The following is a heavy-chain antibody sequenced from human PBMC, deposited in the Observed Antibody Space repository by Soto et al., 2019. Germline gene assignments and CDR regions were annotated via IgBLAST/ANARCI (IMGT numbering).Heavy chain of an antibody. CDR1: GFSLTTSGVG. Sequence: QITLNESGPTVVRPTETLTLTCRFSGFSLTTSGVGVGWIRQSPGKAPEWLALIYWEDDKRYSASLKSRLTVPKDTSKTQVVLTVSDLDPTDTATYYCAHRVLRTVFGLVTTTAIYFDFWGQGTPVAVSS. V-gene: IGHV2-5*02. CDR3: AHRVLRTVFGLVTTTAIYFDF. D-gene: IGHD3-3*01. J-gene: IGHJ4*02. CDR2: IYWEDDK.